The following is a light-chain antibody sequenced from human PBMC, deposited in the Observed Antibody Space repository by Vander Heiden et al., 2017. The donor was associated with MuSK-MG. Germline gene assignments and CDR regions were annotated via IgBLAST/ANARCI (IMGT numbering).Light chain of an antibody. CDR3: SSFTSSTTPFV. Sequence: QSALTQPASVSGSPGQSITISCTGTSSDVGSYNLVSCYQQHPGKAPKLMISEVTNRPSGVSNRFSGSKSGNTASLTISGLQADDEADYYCSSFTSSTTPFVFGTGTKVTVL. CDR1: SSDVGSYNL. CDR2: EVT. V-gene: IGLV2-14*02. J-gene: IGLJ1*01.